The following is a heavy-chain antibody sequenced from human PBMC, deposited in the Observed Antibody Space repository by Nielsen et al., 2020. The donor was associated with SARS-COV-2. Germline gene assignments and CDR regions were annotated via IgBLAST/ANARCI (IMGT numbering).Heavy chain of an antibody. CDR3: ARLGPTDWYFDL. V-gene: IGHV3-11*03. D-gene: IGHD3-16*01. Sequence: GGSLRLSCSASAFTFSDFYMSWIRQVPGKGLEWVSYISGSSSYTNYTDSVKGRFTISRDNAKNSLYLQMNSLSAEDTAVYYCARLGPTDWYFDLWGRGTLVNVFS. J-gene: IGHJ2*01. CDR2: ISGSSSYT. CDR1: AFTFSDFY.